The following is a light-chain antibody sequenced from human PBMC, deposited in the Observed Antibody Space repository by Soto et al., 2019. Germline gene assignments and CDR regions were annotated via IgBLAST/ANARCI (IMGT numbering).Light chain of an antibody. CDR2: DVS. CDR1: QSVKNN. J-gene: IGKJ1*01. V-gene: IGKV3-15*01. Sequence: ETVMTQSPATLSVSSGEKDTLSCRASQSVKNNFGWYQQKPGQAPRLLIYDVSTRATGVPARFSGSGFGTDLTLTISSLQSEDSAVYYCQQFNELPPTLGQGTKVDIK. CDR3: QQFNELPPT.